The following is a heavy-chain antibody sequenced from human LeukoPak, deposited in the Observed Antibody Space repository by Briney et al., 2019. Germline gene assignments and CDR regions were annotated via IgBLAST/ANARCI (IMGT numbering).Heavy chain of an antibody. CDR1: GFTLSSYG. CDR3: ARDRAYYDFWSGYYGNPYYYGMDV. J-gene: IGHJ6*02. V-gene: IGHV3-33*01. CDR2: IWYDGSNK. D-gene: IGHD3-3*01. Sequence: GGSLRLSCAASGFTLSSYGMHWVRQAPGKGLEWVAVIWYDGSNKYYADSVKGRFTISSDNSKNTLYLQMNSLRAEDTAVYYCARDRAYYDFWSGYYGNPYYYGMDVWGQGTTVTVSS.